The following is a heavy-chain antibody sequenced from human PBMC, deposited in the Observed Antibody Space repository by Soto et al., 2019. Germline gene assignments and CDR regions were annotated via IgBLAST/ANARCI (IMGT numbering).Heavy chain of an antibody. CDR3: SRVPYCGGDCYSGGYFDY. CDR2: IIPIFGTA. Sequence: QVQLVQSGAEVKKPGSSVKVSCKASAGTFSSYAISWVRQAPGQGLEWMGGIIPIFGTANYAQKFQGRVTITGDECRSTAYMALSSLRSEDTAVYYCSRVPYCGGDCYSGGYFDYWGQGTLVTVSS. D-gene: IGHD2-21*02. J-gene: IGHJ4*02. CDR1: AGTFSSYA. V-gene: IGHV1-69*01.